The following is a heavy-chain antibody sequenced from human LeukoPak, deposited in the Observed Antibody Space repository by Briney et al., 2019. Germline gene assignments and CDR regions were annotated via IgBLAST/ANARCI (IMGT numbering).Heavy chain of an antibody. Sequence: SVKVPCKASGGTFSSYTIRWMRQAPGQGLEWMGRIIPILGIANYAQKFQGRVTITADKSTSTAYMELSSLRSEDTAVYYCASSIQLWSHFDYWGQGTLVTVSS. V-gene: IGHV1-69*02. J-gene: IGHJ4*02. CDR1: GGTFSSYT. CDR2: IIPILGIA. CDR3: ASSIQLWSHFDY. D-gene: IGHD5-18*01.